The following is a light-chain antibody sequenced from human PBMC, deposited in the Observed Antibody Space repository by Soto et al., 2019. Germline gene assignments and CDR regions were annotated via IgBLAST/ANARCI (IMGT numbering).Light chain of an antibody. V-gene: IGKV3-15*01. J-gene: IGKJ1*01. CDR3: QQYNTWPRT. CDR1: QTVGSN. CDR2: TTS. Sequence: EIVMTQSPATLSVSPGERITISCRASQTVGSNLAWYQQTPGQAPRLLIYTTSSRAAGVPARFSGSGSGTEFTLTIDILQSEDFVLYYCQQYNTWPRTFGQGTRVEIK.